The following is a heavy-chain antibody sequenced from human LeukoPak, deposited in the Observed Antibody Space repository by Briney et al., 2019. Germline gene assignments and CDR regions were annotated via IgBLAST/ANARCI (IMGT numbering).Heavy chain of an antibody. D-gene: IGHD6-19*01. CDR3: ARAGAVANYGMDV. V-gene: IGHV3-21*01. Sequence: GGSLRLSRAASGFTFSSYSMNWVRQAPGKGLEWVSSISSSSSYIYYADSVKGRFTISRDNAKNSLYLQMNSLRAEDTAVYYCARAGAVANYGMDVWGKGTTVTVSS. CDR2: ISSSSSYI. J-gene: IGHJ6*04. CDR1: GFTFSSYS.